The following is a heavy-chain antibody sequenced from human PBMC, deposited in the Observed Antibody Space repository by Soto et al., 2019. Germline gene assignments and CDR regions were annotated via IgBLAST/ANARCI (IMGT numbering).Heavy chain of an antibody. CDR2: ISWNSGNK. V-gene: IGHV3-9*01. CDR3: TSGFSSSRFYVDA. J-gene: IGHJ4*02. Sequence: TGGSLRLSCIASGFIFEDYVMHWVRQAPGKGLEWVSGISWNSGNKDYADSVTGRFTISRDNAKNSLYLQMNSLIEDDTALYYCTSGFSSSRFYVDAWGQGTPVTVSS. D-gene: IGHD6-13*01. CDR1: GFIFEDYV.